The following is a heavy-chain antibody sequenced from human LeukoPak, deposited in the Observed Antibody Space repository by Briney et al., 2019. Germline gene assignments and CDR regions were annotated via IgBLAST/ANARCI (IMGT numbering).Heavy chain of an antibody. J-gene: IGHJ5*02. Sequence: TGGSLRLSCAASGFTLSSYWMHWVRQAPGKGLVWVSRINSDGSSTSYADSVKGRFTISRDNPNNTLYLQMNSLRAEDTAVYYCARDGSSWSNWLDPWGQGTLVTVSS. CDR2: INSDGSST. D-gene: IGHD6-13*01. CDR1: GFTLSSYW. CDR3: ARDGSSWSNWLDP. V-gene: IGHV3-74*01.